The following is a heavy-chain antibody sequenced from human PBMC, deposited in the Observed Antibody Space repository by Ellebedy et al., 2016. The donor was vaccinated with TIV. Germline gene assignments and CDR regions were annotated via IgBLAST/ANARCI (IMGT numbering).Heavy chain of an antibody. J-gene: IGHJ4*02. D-gene: IGHD3-10*01. Sequence: PGGSLRLSCAASGFIFSDFNMHWFRQAPGKGLEWVARTSYDGTNKYYVDSVQGRATISKDNSKNILHLQMNRLRSDDTAVYYYARDGEFTPGGWDSWGQGTLVIVSS. V-gene: IGHV3-30*03. CDR2: TSYDGTNK. CDR3: ARDGEFTPGGWDS. CDR1: GFIFSDFN.